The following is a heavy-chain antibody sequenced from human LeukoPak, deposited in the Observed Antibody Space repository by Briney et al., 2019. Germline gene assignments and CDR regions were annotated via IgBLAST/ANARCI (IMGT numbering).Heavy chain of an antibody. Sequence: SETLSLTCTASGGSISNYYWSWIRQPPGKGLEWIGYIYYSGSTNYNPSLKSRVTISVDTSKNQFSLKLSSVTAADTAVYYCARSRYYYYYYMDVWGKGTTVTVSS. D-gene: IGHD2-2*01. CDR1: GGSISNYY. CDR2: IYYSGST. V-gene: IGHV4-59*01. CDR3: ARSRYYYYYYMDV. J-gene: IGHJ6*03.